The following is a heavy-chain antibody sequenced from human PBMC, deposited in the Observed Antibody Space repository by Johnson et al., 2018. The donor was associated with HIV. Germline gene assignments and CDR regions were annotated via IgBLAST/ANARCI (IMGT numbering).Heavy chain of an antibody. D-gene: IGHD1/OR15-1a*01. CDR3: ARGGLGFQNIHDPLDI. Sequence: QMQLVESGGGLVQPGGSLRLSCAASGFTFCSYGMHWVRQAPGKGLEWVAGMWYDGTKKNYADSVKGRFTISRDNAKNSLYLQMNSLRAEDTALYYCARGGLGFQNIHDPLDIWGQGTMVTVSS. CDR1: GFTFCSYG. CDR2: MWYDGTKK. V-gene: IGHV3-33*08. J-gene: IGHJ3*02.